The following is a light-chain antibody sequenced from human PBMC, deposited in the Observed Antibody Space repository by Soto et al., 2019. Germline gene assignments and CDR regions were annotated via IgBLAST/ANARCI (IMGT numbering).Light chain of an antibody. CDR2: DAS. J-gene: IGKJ4*01. Sequence: EIVLTQSPATLSLSPGERATLSCRASQSVSSYLAWYQQKPGQGPRLLIYDASNRATGIPARFSGSGSGTDLTLTMSSLEPEDFAVYYCQQRSNWPLTFGGGTKVQIK. CDR3: QQRSNWPLT. CDR1: QSVSSY. V-gene: IGKV3-11*01.